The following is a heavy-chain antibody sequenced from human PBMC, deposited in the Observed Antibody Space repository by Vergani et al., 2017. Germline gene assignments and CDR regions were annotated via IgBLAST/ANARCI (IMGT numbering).Heavy chain of an antibody. J-gene: IGHJ4*02. D-gene: IGHD1-26*01. CDR2: IWYDGSNK. CDR1: GFTFSSYG. Sequence: QVQLVESGGGVVQPGRSLRLSCAASGFTFSSYGMHWVRQAPGKGLEWVAVIWYDGSNKYYADSVKGRFTISRDNSKNTLYLQMNSLRAEYTAVYYCAKCYSGSSLFDYWGQGTLVTVSS. CDR3: AKCYSGSSLFDY. V-gene: IGHV3-33*06.